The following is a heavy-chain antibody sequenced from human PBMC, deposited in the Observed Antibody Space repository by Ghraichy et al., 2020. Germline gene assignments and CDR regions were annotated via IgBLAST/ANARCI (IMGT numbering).Heavy chain of an antibody. D-gene: IGHD1-14*01. CDR2: ISSSSSYI. CDR1: GFTFSSYS. V-gene: IGHV3-21*01. J-gene: IGHJ4*02. CDR3: ARDNRYYFDY. Sequence: GESLNISCAASGFTFSSYSMNWVRQAPGKGLEWVSSISSSSSYIYYADSVKGRFTISRDNAKNSLYLQMNSLRAEDTAVYYCARDNRYYFDYWGQGTLVTVSS.